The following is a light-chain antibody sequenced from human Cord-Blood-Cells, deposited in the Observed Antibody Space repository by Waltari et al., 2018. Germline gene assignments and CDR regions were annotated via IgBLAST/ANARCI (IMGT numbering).Light chain of an antibody. CDR1: QSVSSY. Sequence: IVLTQSPATLSLSPGERATLSCRASQSVSSYLAWYQQKPGQAPMLLIYDASNRATGIPARFSGSGSGTDFTLTISSLEPEDFAVYYCQQRSNWPPFGGGTKVEIK. J-gene: IGKJ4*01. V-gene: IGKV3-11*01. CDR2: DAS. CDR3: QQRSNWPP.